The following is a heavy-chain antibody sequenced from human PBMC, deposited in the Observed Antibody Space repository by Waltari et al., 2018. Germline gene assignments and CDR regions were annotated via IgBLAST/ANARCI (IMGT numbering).Heavy chain of an antibody. J-gene: IGHJ4*02. V-gene: IGHV3-30-3*01. Sequence: QVQLVESGGGVVQPGRSLRLSCAASGFTFSSYAMHWVRQAPGKGLEWVAVISYDGSNKYYADSVKGRFTISRDNSKNTLYLQMNSLRAEDTAVYYCARELGTEFDYWGQGTLVTVSS. CDR2: ISYDGSNK. CDR3: ARELGTEFDY. CDR1: GFTFSSYA. D-gene: IGHD1-7*01.